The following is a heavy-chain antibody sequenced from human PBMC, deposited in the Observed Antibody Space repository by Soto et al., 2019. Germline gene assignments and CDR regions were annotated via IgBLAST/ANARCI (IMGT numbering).Heavy chain of an antibody. V-gene: IGHV4-59*01. CDR1: GGSISSFY. Sequence: QVHLEESGPRLVKPSETLSLTCTVSGGSISSFYWYWLRQSPGKGLEWIGYIYYTGTTNYNPSLKSRVNMSLDTSKDQFSLNLTSVTAADTAVYYFARSNWHVPFDYWGQGTLVTVSS. CDR2: IYYTGTT. D-gene: IGHD2-8*01. CDR3: ARSNWHVPFDY. J-gene: IGHJ4*02.